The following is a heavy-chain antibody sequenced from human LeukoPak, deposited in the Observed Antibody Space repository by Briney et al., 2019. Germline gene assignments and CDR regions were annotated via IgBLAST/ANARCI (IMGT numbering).Heavy chain of an antibody. Sequence: SQTLSLTCAISGDSVSSNSAAWNWIRQSPSRGLEWLGRTYYRSKWYNEYAVSVKSRLTINPDTSKNKFSLQLNSVTPEDTAVYYCVKEGEIGTTFAWFDPWGQGTLVTVSS. J-gene: IGHJ5*02. CDR1: GDSVSSNSAA. V-gene: IGHV6-1*01. CDR2: TYYRSKWYN. D-gene: IGHD1-7*01. CDR3: VKEGEIGTTFAWFDP.